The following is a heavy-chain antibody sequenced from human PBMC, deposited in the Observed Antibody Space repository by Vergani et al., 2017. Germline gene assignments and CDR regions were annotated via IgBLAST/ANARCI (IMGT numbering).Heavy chain of an antibody. CDR2: IIPIFGTA. CDR1: GGTFSSYA. CDR3: ARDAATVVTRAIKQEVDY. D-gene: IGHD4-23*01. J-gene: IGHJ4*02. Sequence: QVQLVQSGAEVKKPGSSVKVSCKASGGTFSSYAISWVRQAPGQGLEWMGGIIPIFGTANYAQKFQGRVTITADESTSTAYMELSSLRSEDTAVYYCARDAATVVTRAIKQEVDYWGQGTLVTGSS. V-gene: IGHV1-69*01.